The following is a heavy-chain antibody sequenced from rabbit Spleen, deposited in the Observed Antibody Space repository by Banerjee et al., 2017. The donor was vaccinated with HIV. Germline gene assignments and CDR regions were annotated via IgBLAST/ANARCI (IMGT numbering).Heavy chain of an antibody. Sequence: QEQLVESGGGLVQPGGSLKLSCTVSGFDISKYGVTWVHQAPGKGLEWIGYIDPVFGSAYYASWVNGRFSISRENTQNTVSLQLNSLTAADTATYFCARGGGLWGQGTLVTVS. CDR3: ARGGGL. V-gene: IGHV1S47*01. J-gene: IGHJ4*01. CDR1: GFDISKYG. CDR2: IDPVFGSA.